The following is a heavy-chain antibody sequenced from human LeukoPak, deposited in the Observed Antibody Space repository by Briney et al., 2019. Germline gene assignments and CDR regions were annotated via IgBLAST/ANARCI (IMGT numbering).Heavy chain of an antibody. CDR2: ISSSGSTI. J-gene: IGHJ4*02. CDR3: ARDLGGSYYDY. D-gene: IGHD3-16*01. V-gene: IGHV3-48*04. CDR1: GFTFSSYA. Sequence: PGGSLRLSCAASGFTFSSYAMSWVGQAPGKGLEWVSYISSSGSTIYYADSVKGRFTISRDNAKNSLYLQMNSLRAEDTAVYYCARDLGGSYYDYWGQGTLVTVSS.